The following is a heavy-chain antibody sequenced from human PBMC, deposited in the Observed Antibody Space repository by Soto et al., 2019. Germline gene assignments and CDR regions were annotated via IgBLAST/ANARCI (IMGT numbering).Heavy chain of an antibody. CDR1: GYTLTDLS. Sequence: ASVKVSCKVSGYTLTDLSMHWVRQAPGKGLEWMGGFDPEDGETIYAQKFQGRVTMTEDTSTDTAYMELSSLRSEDTAVYYCATGHDYGDYVGKRYFDYWGQGTLVTVPQ. CDR3: ATGHDYGDYVGKRYFDY. CDR2: FDPEDGET. V-gene: IGHV1-24*01. J-gene: IGHJ4*02. D-gene: IGHD4-17*01.